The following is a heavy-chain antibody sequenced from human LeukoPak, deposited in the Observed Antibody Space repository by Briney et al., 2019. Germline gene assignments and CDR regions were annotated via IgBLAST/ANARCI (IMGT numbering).Heavy chain of an antibody. J-gene: IGHJ6*02. CDR1: GGSFSGYY. CDR2: IYYSGST. Sequence: SETLSLTCAVYGGSFSGYYWSWIRQHPGKGLEWIGYIYYSGSTYYNPSLKSRVTISVDTSKNQFSLKLSSVTAADTAVYYCARELRYFDWLASYYYYGMDVWGQGTTVTVSS. D-gene: IGHD3-9*01. V-gene: IGHV4-31*11. CDR3: ARELRYFDWLASYYYYGMDV.